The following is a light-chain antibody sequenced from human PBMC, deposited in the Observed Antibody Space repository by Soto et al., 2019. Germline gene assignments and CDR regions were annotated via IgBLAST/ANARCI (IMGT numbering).Light chain of an antibody. CDR1: QNISTW. CDR2: DAS. V-gene: IGKV1-5*01. CDR3: QQCYMGWT. J-gene: IGKJ1*01. Sequence: DIQMTQSPSTLSASVGDRVTINCRASQNISTWLAWSQQKPGKAPKLLIYDASTLESGVPSRFSGTGSGTEFTFSITSLQPEDFGTYYCQQCYMGWTFGQGTKVDIK.